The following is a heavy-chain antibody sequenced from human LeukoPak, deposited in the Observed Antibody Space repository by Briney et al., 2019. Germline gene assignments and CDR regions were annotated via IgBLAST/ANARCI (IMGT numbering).Heavy chain of an antibody. V-gene: IGHV4-38-2*02. CDR2: IYHSGST. CDR1: GYSISSGYY. D-gene: IGHD3-22*01. Sequence: SETLSLTCTVSGYSISSGYYWGWIRQPPGKGLEWIGNIYHSGSTYYNPSLKSRVTISVDTAKNQFSLQLSSVTATDTAVYYCTRPYYYDSSGSPDYWGQGTLVTVSS. J-gene: IGHJ4*02. CDR3: TRPYYYDSSGSPDY.